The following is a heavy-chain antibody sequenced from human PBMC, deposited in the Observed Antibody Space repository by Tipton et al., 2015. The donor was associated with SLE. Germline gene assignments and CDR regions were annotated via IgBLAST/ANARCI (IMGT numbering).Heavy chain of an antibody. V-gene: IGHV4-59*01. J-gene: IGHJ4*02. CDR1: GGSFSSYY. D-gene: IGHD3-10*01. CDR2: IYYSGST. CDR3: ARVGSGVDY. Sequence: LRLSCAVYGGSFSSYYWSWIRQPPGKGLEWIGYIYYSGSTNYNPSLKSRVTISVDTSKNQFSLKLSSVTAADTAVYYCARVGSGVDYWGQGTLVTVSS.